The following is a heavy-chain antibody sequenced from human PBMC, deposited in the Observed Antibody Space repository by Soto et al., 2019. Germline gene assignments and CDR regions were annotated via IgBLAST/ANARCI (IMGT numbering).Heavy chain of an antibody. J-gene: IGHJ5*02. Sequence: PSETLSLTCTVSGGSISSSSYFWGWIRQPPGKGMEWIGSIYYSGSTYYNTSLKSRVTVSVDTSKNHFSLKLSSVTAADTAVYYCARHPSDFWFDPWGQGTLVTVS. D-gene: IGHD2-21*02. CDR2: IYYSGST. CDR3: ARHPSDFWFDP. CDR1: GGSISSSSYF. V-gene: IGHV4-39*01.